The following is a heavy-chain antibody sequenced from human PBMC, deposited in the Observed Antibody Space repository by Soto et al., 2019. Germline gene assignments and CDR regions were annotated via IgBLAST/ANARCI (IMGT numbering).Heavy chain of an antibody. CDR2: IIPIFGTA. CDR3: ALYGRRVVDWGGIPQDYFDY. J-gene: IGHJ4*02. Sequence: QVQLVQSGAEVKKPGSSVKVSCKASGGTFSSYAISWVRQAPGQGLEWMGGIIPIFGTANYAQKFQGRVTITADESTDSACMELSRLRCEDTDVYYWALYGRRVVDWGGIPQDYFDYWGQGTLVTVSS. CDR1: GGTFSSYA. D-gene: IGHD2-21*01. V-gene: IGHV1-69*01.